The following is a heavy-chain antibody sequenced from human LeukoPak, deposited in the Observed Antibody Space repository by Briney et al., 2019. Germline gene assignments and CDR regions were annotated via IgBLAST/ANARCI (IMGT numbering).Heavy chain of an antibody. CDR3: ARDTPSLEWPHAFDI. CDR1: GGSFSGYY. CDR2: INHSEST. Sequence: SETLSLTCAVYGGSFSGYYWSWIRQPPGKGLEWIGEINHSESTNYNPSLKSRVTISVDTSKNQFSLKLSSVTAADTAVYYCARDTPSLEWPHAFDIWGQGTMVTVSS. D-gene: IGHD3-3*01. V-gene: IGHV4-34*01. J-gene: IGHJ3*02.